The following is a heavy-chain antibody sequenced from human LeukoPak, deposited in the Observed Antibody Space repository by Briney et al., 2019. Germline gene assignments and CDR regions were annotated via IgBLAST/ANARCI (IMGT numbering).Heavy chain of an antibody. D-gene: IGHD3-3*01. CDR3: ARARADFWSSDY. CDR1: IGSISSSKW. Sequence: SETLSLSCSVSIGSISSSKWWSWVRQSPVKGLEWIGEIYLYGTTNYNPSFTSRVTMSVDRSRNQFSLKLTSVTAADTAVYFCARARADFWSSDYWGQGTLVTVSS. V-gene: IGHV4-4*02. CDR2: IYLYGTT. J-gene: IGHJ4*02.